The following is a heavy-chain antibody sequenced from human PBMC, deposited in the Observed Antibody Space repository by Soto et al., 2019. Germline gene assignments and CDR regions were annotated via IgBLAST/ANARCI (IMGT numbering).Heavy chain of an antibody. CDR2: INHSGST. V-gene: IGHV4-34*01. Sequence: PSETLSPTCAVYGGSFSGYYWSWFRQPPGKGLEWIGEINHSGSTNYNPSLKSRVTISVDTSKNQFSLKLSSVTAADTAVYYCERGYGRNFDYWGQGPLVTVSS. CDR1: GGSFSGYY. CDR3: ERGYGRNFDY. D-gene: IGHD3-10*01. J-gene: IGHJ4*02.